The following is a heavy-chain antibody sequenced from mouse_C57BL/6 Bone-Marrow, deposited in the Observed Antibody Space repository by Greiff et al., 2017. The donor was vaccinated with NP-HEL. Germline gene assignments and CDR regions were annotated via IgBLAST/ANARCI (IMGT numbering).Heavy chain of an antibody. J-gene: IGHJ2*01. Sequence: VQLQQSGAELVRPGTSVKMSCKASGYTFTNYWIGWAKQRPGHGLEWIGDIYPGGGYTNYNEKFKGKATLTADKSSSTAYMQFSSLTSEDSAICYCARKYYGSSSYFDYWGQGTTLTVSS. CDR3: ARKYYGSSSYFDY. CDR2: IYPGGGYT. D-gene: IGHD1-1*01. V-gene: IGHV1-63*01. CDR1: GYTFTNYW.